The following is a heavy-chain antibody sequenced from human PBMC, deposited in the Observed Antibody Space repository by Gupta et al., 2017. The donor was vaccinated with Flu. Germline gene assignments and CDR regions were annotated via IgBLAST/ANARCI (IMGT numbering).Heavy chain of an antibody. CDR2: IKEDGSDR. J-gene: IGHJ4*02. D-gene: IGHD2-2*01. CDR1: GLTFSSFW. V-gene: IGHV3-7*01. Sequence: VPLVESGGGLAQPGGSLSLSCAASGLTFSSFWMRWLRQAPGKGLEWVANIKEDGSDRYYMDSVKGRFTISRDNAKNSLYLQMNSLRADDTAVYYCARDARNCGSTRYLLKGLLDYWGQGTLVTVSS. CDR3: ARDARNCGSTRYLLKGLLDY.